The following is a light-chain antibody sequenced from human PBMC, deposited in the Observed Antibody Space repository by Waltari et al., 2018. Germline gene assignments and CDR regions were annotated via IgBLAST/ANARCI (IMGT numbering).Light chain of an antibody. CDR2: AAS. V-gene: IGKV1-39*01. CDR1: QSISSY. Sequence: DIQMTQSPSSLSASVGDRVTITCRASQSISSYLNWYHQKPGKAPKLLIYAASSLQSGVPSRFSGSVSGTDFTLTISSLQPEDFATYYCQQSYSTPFTFGPGTKVDIK. J-gene: IGKJ3*01. CDR3: QQSYSTPFT.